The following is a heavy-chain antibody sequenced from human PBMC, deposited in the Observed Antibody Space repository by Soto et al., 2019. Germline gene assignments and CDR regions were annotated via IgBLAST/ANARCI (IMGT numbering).Heavy chain of an antibody. V-gene: IGHV3-30-3*01. D-gene: IGHD6-19*01. CDR1: GFTFSSYA. CDR3: ARDHETAVAGSFDY. CDR2: ISYDGSNK. J-gene: IGHJ4*02. Sequence: QVQLVESGGGVVQPGRSLRLSCAASGFTFSSYAMHWVRQAPGKGLEWVAVISYDGSNKYYADSVKGRFTISRDNSKNTLYLQMNSLRAEDTAVYYCARDHETAVAGSFDYWGQGTLVTVSS.